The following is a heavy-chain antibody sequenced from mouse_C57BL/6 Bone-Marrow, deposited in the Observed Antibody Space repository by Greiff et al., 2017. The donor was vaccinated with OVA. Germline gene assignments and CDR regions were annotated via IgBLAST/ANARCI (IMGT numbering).Heavy chain of an antibody. CDR1: GFTFSDYY. V-gene: IGHV5-12*01. Sequence: EVHLVESGGGLVQPGGSLKLSCAASGFTFSDYYMYWVRQTPEKRLEWVAYISNGGGSTYYPDTVKGRFTISRDNAKNTLYLQMSRLKSEDTAMYYCARPLYYEGFAYWGQGTLVTVSA. CDR3: ARPLYYEGFAY. J-gene: IGHJ3*01. CDR2: ISNGGGST. D-gene: IGHD1-1*01.